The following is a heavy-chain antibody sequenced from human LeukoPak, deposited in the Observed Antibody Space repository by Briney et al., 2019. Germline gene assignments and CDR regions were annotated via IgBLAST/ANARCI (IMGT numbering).Heavy chain of an antibody. Sequence: PGGSLRLSCAGSGFAFSSYAIYWVRQAPGKGLEWVSAISGSGGSTYYADSVKGRFTISRDNSKNTLYLQMISLRAEDTAVYYCARDLGYSGYAGPSGAFDIWGQGTMVTVSS. CDR3: ARDLGYSGYAGPSGAFDI. CDR2: ISGSGGST. J-gene: IGHJ3*02. V-gene: IGHV3-23*01. CDR1: GFAFSSYA. D-gene: IGHD5-12*01.